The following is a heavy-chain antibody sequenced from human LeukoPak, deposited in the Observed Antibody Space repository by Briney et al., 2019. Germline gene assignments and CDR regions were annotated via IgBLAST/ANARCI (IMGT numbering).Heavy chain of an antibody. CDR2: IRQDGSEK. J-gene: IGHJ3*02. CDR3: ARDLPHLKLAYGAVDAFDI. D-gene: IGHD3-10*01. V-gene: IGHV3-7*01. Sequence: HPGGSLRLSCAVSGFTFSSYWMSWVRQAPGKGLEWVANIRQDGSEKYYVDSVKGRFTISRDNAKNSLYLQMNSLRAEDTAVYYCARDLPHLKLAYGAVDAFDIWGQGTMVTVSS. CDR1: GFTFSSYW.